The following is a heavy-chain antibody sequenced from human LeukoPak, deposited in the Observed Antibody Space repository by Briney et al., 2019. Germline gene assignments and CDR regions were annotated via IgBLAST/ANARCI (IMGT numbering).Heavy chain of an antibody. CDR3: AKGGPNWFAP. CDR1: GFTFSTYG. CDR2: ITYDGYYK. Sequence: PGGSLRLSCAASGFTFSTYGMHWVRQAPGKGLEWVALITYDGYYKYYSDSVKGRFTISSDTSKNTLSLQMNSLRAEDTAVYYCAKGGPNWFAPWGQGTLVTVSS. V-gene: IGHV3-30*18. J-gene: IGHJ5*02.